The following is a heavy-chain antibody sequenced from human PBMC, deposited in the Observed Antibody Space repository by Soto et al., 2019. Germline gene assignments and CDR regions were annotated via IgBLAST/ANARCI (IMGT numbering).Heavy chain of an antibody. CDR3: AKGRRDGVSTGFCLTYFDY. D-gene: IGHD3-9*01. Sequence: EVQLLESGGGLVQPGGSLRLSCAASGFTFSNYAMSWVRQAPGKGLKWVSSISGSGDRTFSADSLKGRFAISRDNSRDILFRQLSRLRAADPAVYYCAKGRRDGVSTGFCLTYFDYWGQGTEVTVPS. J-gene: IGHJ4*02. CDR1: GFTFSNYA. CDR2: ISGSGDRT. V-gene: IGHV3-23*01.